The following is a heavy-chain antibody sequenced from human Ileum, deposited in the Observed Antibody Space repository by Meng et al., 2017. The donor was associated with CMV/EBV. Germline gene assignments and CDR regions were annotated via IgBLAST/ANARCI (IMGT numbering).Heavy chain of an antibody. CDR1: RFTFSTSW. V-gene: IGHV5-51*01. CDR2: IHPSDSDT. Sequence: CKGSRFTFSTSWIAWLRQKPGKGPEWMGIIHPSDSDTRYSPSFQGQVTFSVDNSISTAYLRWRSLKVSDTAMYYCATQVDSSSLDFGLWGRGSLVTVSS. J-gene: IGHJ2*01. CDR3: ATQVDSSSLDFGL. D-gene: IGHD2-2*01.